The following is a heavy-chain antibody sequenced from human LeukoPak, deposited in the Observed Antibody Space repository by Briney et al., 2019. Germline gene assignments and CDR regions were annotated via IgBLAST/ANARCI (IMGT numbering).Heavy chain of an antibody. CDR1: GFTFNTHA. V-gene: IGHV3-7*01. CDR3: ARDLDFYATDY. Sequence: PGGSLRLSCEASGFTFNTHAMSWVRQAPGQGLEWVANIGKDGSWIHYADSVKGRFTISRDNAKKSLSLQMNSLRADDTAIYYCARDLDFYATDYWGQGTLVTVSS. D-gene: IGHD2/OR15-2a*01. J-gene: IGHJ4*02. CDR2: IGKDGSWI.